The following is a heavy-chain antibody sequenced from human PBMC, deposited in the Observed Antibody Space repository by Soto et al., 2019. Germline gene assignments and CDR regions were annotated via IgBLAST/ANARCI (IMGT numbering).Heavy chain of an antibody. CDR3: ARGEYYYDSSGYYYWSHFDY. CDR2: IYYSGST. Sequence: PSETLSLTCTVSGGSVSSGSYYWSWIRQPPGKGLEWIGYIYYSGSTNYNPSLKSRVTISVDTSKNQCSLKLSSVTAADTAVYYCARGEYYYDSSGYYYWSHFDYWGQGTLVTVSS. CDR1: GGSVSSGSYY. J-gene: IGHJ4*02. D-gene: IGHD3-22*01. V-gene: IGHV4-61*01.